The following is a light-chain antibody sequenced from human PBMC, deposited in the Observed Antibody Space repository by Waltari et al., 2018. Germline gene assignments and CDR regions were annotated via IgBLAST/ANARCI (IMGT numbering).Light chain of an antibody. Sequence: EILLTQSPATLSLSPGERATLSCRASQSVSTSLAWFQQNPGQPPKLIIYDDSNRANDIPGRFRGSGSGTDFTLSISSLEPEDLAVYYCHQGYSWPFTFGGGTKVQIK. J-gene: IGKJ4*01. V-gene: IGKV3-11*01. CDR1: QSVSTS. CDR2: DDS. CDR3: HQGYSWPFT.